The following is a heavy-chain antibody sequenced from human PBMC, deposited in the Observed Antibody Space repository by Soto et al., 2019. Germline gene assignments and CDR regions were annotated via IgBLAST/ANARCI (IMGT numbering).Heavy chain of an antibody. Sequence: PGGSLRLSCAASGFTFSSYWMSWVRQAPGMGLEWVANVKQDGSEKYYVESVRGRFTISRDNVENSLYLQMNSLRAEDTAVYYCAREGPDYDYNWRSYPPQAFDILGQGTMVTVSS. CDR1: GFTFSSYW. CDR3: AREGPDYDYNWRSYPPQAFDI. V-gene: IGHV3-7*01. J-gene: IGHJ3*02. CDR2: VKQDGSEK. D-gene: IGHD3-16*02.